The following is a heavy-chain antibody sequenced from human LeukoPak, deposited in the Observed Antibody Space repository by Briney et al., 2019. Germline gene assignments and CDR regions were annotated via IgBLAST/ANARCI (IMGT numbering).Heavy chain of an antibody. CDR2: ISAYNGNT. Sequence: ASVRVSCKASGYTFTSYGISWVRQAPGQGLEWMGWISAYNGNTNYAQKLQGRVTMTTDTSTSTAYMELRSLRSDDTVVYYCALTHLRYFDWLLAIDYRGQGTLVTVSS. CDR3: ALTHLRYFDWLLAIDY. D-gene: IGHD3-9*01. J-gene: IGHJ4*02. V-gene: IGHV1-18*04. CDR1: GYTFTSYG.